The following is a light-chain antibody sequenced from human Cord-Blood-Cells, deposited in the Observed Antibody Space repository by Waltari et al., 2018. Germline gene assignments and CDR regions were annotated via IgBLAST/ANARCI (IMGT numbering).Light chain of an antibody. J-gene: IGKJ2*01. V-gene: IGKV1-39*01. CDR2: AAS. CDR1: QSISSY. CDR3: QQSYSTPYT. Sequence: DIQMTKHPSSLSHPVGDRVTITCRASQSISSYLNWYQQKPGKAPKLLIYAASSLQSGVPSRFSGSGSGTDFTLTISSLQPEDFATYYCQQSYSTPYTFGQGTKLEIK.